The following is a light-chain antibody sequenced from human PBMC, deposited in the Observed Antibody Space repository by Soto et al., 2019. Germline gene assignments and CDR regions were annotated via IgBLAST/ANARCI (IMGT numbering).Light chain of an antibody. CDR3: SSHTSGNTRV. V-gene: IGLV2-14*01. J-gene: IGLJ1*01. Sequence: QSVLTQPASVSGSPGQSIAISCTGTSSDVGGYDYVSWYQQQPDKAPQLMIYAVTKRPSGVSNRFSGSKSGNTASLTISGLQAEDEADYYCSSHTSGNTRVFGTGTKLTVL. CDR1: SSDVGGYDY. CDR2: AVT.